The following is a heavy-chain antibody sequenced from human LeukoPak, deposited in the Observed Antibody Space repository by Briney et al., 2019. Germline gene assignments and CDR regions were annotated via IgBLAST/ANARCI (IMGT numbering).Heavy chain of an antibody. V-gene: IGHV1-69*04. D-gene: IGHD6-13*01. J-gene: IGHJ5*02. CDR2: IISILGIA. Sequence: ASVKVSCKASGGTFSSYAISWVRQAPGQGLEWMGRIISILGIANYAQKFQGRVTITADKSTSTAYMELSSLRSEDTAVYYCARARAAARGNWFDPWGQGTLVTVSS. CDR1: GGTFSSYA. CDR3: ARARAAARGNWFDP.